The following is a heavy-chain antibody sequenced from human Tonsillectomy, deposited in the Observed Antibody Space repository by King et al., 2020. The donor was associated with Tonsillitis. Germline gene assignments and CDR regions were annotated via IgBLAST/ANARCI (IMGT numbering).Heavy chain of an antibody. CDR1: GYTFTNYW. J-gene: IGHJ4*02. CDR3: ARPVRGFFDY. V-gene: IGHV5-51*03. CDR2: INPVDSDT. Sequence: QLLQSGAEVKKPGESVKISCKASGYTFTNYWIGWVRHMPGKGPEWMGIINPVDSDTRYSPSFQGQVTISADRSISTAYLQWSSLKASDTAVFYCARPVRGFFDYWAREPWSPSPQ. D-gene: IGHD3-10*01.